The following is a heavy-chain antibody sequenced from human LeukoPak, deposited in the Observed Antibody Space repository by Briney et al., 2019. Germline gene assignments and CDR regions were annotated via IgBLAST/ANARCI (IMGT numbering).Heavy chain of an antibody. D-gene: IGHD6-13*01. V-gene: IGHV3-9*01. J-gene: IGHJ4*02. CDR1: GFTFDDYA. CDR2: ISWNSGSI. CDR3: AKGSIAAAGIYYFDY. Sequence: GGSLRLSCAASGFTFDDYAMHWVRQAPGKGLEWVSGISWNSGSIGYADSAKGRFTISRDNAKNPLYLQMNSLRAEDTALYYCAKGSIAAAGIYYFDYWGQGTLVTVSS.